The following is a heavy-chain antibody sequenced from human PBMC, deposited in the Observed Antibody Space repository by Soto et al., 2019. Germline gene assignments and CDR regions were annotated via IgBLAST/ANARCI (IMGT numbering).Heavy chain of an antibody. CDR1: GGSISGSYYY. CDR3: ATSQKGYNWNYFDH. CDR2: VFYTGFT. Sequence: SETLSLTCAVSGGSISGSYYYWAWLRQSPGKGPEWIRSVFYTGFTSYNLSLESRVSVSVDTSKSQFSLKLSAVTAADTAVYYCATSQKGYNWNYFDHWGQGALVTVSS. D-gene: IGHD1-20*01. V-gene: IGHV4-39*01. J-gene: IGHJ4*02.